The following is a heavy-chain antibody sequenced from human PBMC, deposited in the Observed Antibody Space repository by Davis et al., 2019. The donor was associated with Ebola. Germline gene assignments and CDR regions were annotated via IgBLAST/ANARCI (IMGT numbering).Heavy chain of an antibody. J-gene: IGHJ3*02. CDR2: IIPIFGTA. CDR3: ARGFTIFGVVIRAHDAFDI. D-gene: IGHD3-3*01. CDR1: GGTFSSYA. Sequence: SVKVSCKASGGTFSSYAISWVRQAPGQGLEWMGGIIPIFGTANYAQKFQGRVTIISDESTSTAYMELSSLRSEDTAVYYCARGFTIFGVVIRAHDAFDIWGQGTMVTVSS. V-gene: IGHV1-69*13.